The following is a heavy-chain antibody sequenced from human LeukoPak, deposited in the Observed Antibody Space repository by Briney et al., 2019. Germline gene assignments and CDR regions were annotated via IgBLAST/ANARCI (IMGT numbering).Heavy chain of an antibody. CDR2: ISGSGDSR. V-gene: IGHV3-23*01. Sequence: PGGSLRLSCAASGFTFSSYGMTWVRQAPGKGLEWVSVISGSGDSRDYADSVKGRFTISRDNSKNTLYLQMNSLRAEDTAVYYCARKGGTRFDLWRGYGYWGQGTLVTVSS. J-gene: IGHJ4*02. D-gene: IGHD3-3*01. CDR3: ARKGGTRFDLWRGYGY. CDR1: GFTFSSYG.